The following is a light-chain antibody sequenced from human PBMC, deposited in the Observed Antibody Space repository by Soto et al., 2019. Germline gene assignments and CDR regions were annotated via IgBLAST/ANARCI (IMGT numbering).Light chain of an antibody. J-gene: IGLJ3*02. Sequence: SYELTQPPSVSVSPGQTARITCSGDALPKQYAYWYQQKPGQAPVLVIYKDSERPSGIPERFSGSSSGTTVTLTISGVQAEDEADYHCQSADDSGSYVVFGGGTKLTVL. CDR3: QSADDSGSYVV. V-gene: IGLV3-25*03. CDR2: KDS. CDR1: ALPKQY.